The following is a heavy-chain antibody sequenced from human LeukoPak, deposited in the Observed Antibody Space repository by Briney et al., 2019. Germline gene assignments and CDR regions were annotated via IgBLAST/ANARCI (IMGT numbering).Heavy chain of an antibody. V-gene: IGHV1-69*13. Sequence: SVKVSCKTSGGTFTSYAISWVRQAPGQGLEWMGGIIPIFGKTNYAQKFQGRVTITADESTSTAYMELSSLRSEDTAIYYCASSKDYHDSSGYARTLDYWGQGTLVTVSS. D-gene: IGHD3-22*01. J-gene: IGHJ4*02. CDR3: ASSKDYHDSSGYARTLDY. CDR2: IIPIFGKT. CDR1: GGTFTSYA.